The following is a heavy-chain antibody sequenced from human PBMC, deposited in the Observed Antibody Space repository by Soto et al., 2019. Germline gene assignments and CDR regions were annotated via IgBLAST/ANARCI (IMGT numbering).Heavy chain of an antibody. V-gene: IGHV3-23*01. D-gene: IGHD4-17*01. Sequence: EVQLLESGGGLVQPGGSLGLSCAASGFTFSSYDMSWVRQAPGKGLEYVSSISVTGSGTYYADSVKGRFTISRHNSKNTLYLQMNSLRVEDTAVYYCARTTTTKSRDYWGQGTLVTVSS. CDR1: GFTFSSYD. CDR2: ISVTGSGT. J-gene: IGHJ4*02. CDR3: ARTTTTKSRDY.